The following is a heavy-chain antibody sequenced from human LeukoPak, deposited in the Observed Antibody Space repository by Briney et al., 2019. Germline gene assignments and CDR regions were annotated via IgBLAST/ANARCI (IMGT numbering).Heavy chain of an antibody. V-gene: IGHV3-23*01. Sequence: GGSLRLSCAASGFTFSNYAMSWVRQAPGKGLEWVSSIHYSGGSTYFADSVKGRFTISRDNSKNTLYLQMNSLRAGDTAVYYCAMVIREVDMSHDYWGQGALVTVSS. CDR1: GFTFSNYA. CDR2: IHYSGGST. CDR3: AMVIREVDMSHDY. D-gene: IGHD5-24*01. J-gene: IGHJ4*02.